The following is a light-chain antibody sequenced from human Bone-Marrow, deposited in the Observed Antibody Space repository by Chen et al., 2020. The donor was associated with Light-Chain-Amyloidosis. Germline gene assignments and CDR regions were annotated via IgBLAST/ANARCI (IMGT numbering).Light chain of an antibody. CDR3: SSCTSSSTSWV. CDR1: SSDVGSYNY. V-gene: IGLV2-14*01. CDR2: EVS. Sequence: QSALTQPASVSGSPGQSIAISCTGTSSDVGSYNYVSWYQQHPGKAPKLMLYEVSNRPSGVSDRFSGYKSGNTASLTISGLQAEDEADYYCSSCTSSSTSWVFGGGTKLTVL. J-gene: IGLJ3*02.